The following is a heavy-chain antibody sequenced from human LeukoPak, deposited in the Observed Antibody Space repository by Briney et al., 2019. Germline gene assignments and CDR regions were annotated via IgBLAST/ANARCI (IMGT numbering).Heavy chain of an antibody. D-gene: IGHD3-9*01. CDR2: IIPIFGSA. CDR3: ARSHRVTLRYFDWLANYYYYMDV. V-gene: IGHV1-69*13. CDR1: GDTFSSYT. Sequence: ASVKVSCKASGDTFSSYTISWVRQAPGQGLEWMGGIIPIFGSANYAQKFQGRVTITADESTSTAYMELSSLRSEDTAVYYCARSHRVTLRYFDWLANYYYYMDVWGKGTTVTISS. J-gene: IGHJ6*03.